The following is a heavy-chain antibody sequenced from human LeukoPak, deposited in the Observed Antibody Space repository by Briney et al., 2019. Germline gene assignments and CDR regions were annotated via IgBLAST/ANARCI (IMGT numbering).Heavy chain of an antibody. D-gene: IGHD1-26*01. CDR2: IYSSGST. V-gene: IGHV4-39*01. CDR3: AKSGGYGLTDY. Sequence: SETLSFTCTVSGASISGSGYYWGWIRQPPGKGLEWIGSIYSSGSTYYNASLQSRVTISIETSKNQISLRLNSVTAADTAMYYCAKSGGYGLTDYWGQGTLVTVSS. J-gene: IGHJ4*02. CDR1: GASISGSGYY.